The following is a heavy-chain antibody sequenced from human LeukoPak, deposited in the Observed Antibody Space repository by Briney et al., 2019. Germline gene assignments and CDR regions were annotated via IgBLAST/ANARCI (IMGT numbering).Heavy chain of an antibody. Sequence: PGRSLRLSCAASGFTFDDYAMHWVRQPPGKGLEWVSGISWNSGSIGYADSVKGRFTISRDNAKNSLYLQMNSLRAEDTALYYCAKDIGSGSYPYYYYGMDVWGQGTTVTVSS. V-gene: IGHV3-9*01. D-gene: IGHD1-26*01. J-gene: IGHJ6*02. CDR3: AKDIGSGSYPYYYYGMDV. CDR1: GFTFDDYA. CDR2: ISWNSGSI.